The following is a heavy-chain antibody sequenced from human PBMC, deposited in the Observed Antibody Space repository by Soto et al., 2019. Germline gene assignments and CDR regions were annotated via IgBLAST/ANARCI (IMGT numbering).Heavy chain of an antibody. Sequence: QVQLVQSGAEVKKPGASVKVSCKASGYTFTNYGINWVRQAPGQGLEWMGWISASNGNTNYAQRVQGRVTMTTDTSTSPAYLELRSLRSAATAVYYWARSQSGDYEGCGYWGQGTLVTVSS. CDR2: ISASNGNT. V-gene: IGHV1-18*01. J-gene: IGHJ4*02. CDR3: ARSQSGDYEGCGY. CDR1: GYTFTNYG. D-gene: IGHD4-17*01.